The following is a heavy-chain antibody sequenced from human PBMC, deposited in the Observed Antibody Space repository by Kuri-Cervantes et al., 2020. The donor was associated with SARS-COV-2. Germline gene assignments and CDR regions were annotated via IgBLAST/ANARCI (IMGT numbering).Heavy chain of an antibody. J-gene: IGHJ4*02. CDR1: GFMFSDYY. V-gene: IGHV3-74*01. D-gene: IGHD1-1*01. CDR3: VRDGDHWNFDY. Sequence: ETLSLTCAASGFMFSDYYMTWIRQAPGKGLVWVSRINPDGSYTNNADSVKGRFTLSRDNAKNMLFLQMNSLRAEDTAVYYCVRDGDHWNFDYWGQGTLVTVSS. CDR2: INPDGSYT.